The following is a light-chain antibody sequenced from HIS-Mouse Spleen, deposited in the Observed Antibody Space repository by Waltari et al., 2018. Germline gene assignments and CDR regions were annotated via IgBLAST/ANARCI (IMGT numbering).Light chain of an antibody. CDR2: WAS. J-gene: IGKJ3*01. Sequence: DIVMTQSPDSLAVSLGERATINCKSSQSVLYSSNNKNYVAWYQQKPGQPPKLRMYWASTRESGVPDRFSGSGSGTDFTLTISSLQAEDVAVYYCQQYYSTPFTFGPGTKVDIK. CDR1: QSVLYSSNNKNY. V-gene: IGKV4-1*01. CDR3: QQYYSTPFT.